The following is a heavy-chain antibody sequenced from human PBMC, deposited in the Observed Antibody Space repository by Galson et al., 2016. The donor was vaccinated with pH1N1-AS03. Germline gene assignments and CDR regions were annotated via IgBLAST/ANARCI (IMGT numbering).Heavy chain of an antibody. CDR3: ARTQTYDALWDSYFVV. J-gene: IGHJ4*02. D-gene: IGHD1-26*01. V-gene: IGHV3-64*01. CDR1: GFTFTNYA. CDR2: ISSDWSGT. Sequence: SLRLSCAASGFTFTNYAIHWVRQAPGKGLEYVAAISSDWSGTYYAHSVKARFSISRDKSKNTVYLQMGSLRGEDTAVYYCARTQTYDALWDSYFVVWGQGSLVTVSS.